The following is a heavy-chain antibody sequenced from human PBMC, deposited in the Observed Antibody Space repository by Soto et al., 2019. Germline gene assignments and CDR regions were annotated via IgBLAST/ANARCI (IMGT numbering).Heavy chain of an antibody. Sequence: PSETLSLTCAVSGYSISSSKWCGWIRQPPGKGLEWIGYIYYSGSTYYNPSLKSRVTMSVDTSKNQFSLKLSSVTAVDTAVYYCARTGDCSSTSCYAFYYYGMDVWGQGTTVTVSS. CDR3: ARTGDCSSTSCYAFYYYGMDV. D-gene: IGHD2-2*01. CDR1: GYSISSSKW. J-gene: IGHJ6*02. CDR2: IYYSGST. V-gene: IGHV4-28*01.